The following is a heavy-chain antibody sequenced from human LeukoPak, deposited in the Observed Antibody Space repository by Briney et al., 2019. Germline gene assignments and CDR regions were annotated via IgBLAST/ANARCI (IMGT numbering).Heavy chain of an antibody. CDR2: ISWDSGGI. CDR1: GFTFYDYA. CDR3: AKGKARVAEVQLDF. Sequence: GGSLRLSCAASGFTFYDYAMLWVRHAPGKGLEWGSGISWDSGGIAYTDSVRGRFTISRDNAKNSLYLQMNSPRAEDTALYYSAKGKARVAEVQLDFWGRGPLVPVTS. J-gene: IGHJ4*02. D-gene: IGHD5-18*01. V-gene: IGHV3-9*01.